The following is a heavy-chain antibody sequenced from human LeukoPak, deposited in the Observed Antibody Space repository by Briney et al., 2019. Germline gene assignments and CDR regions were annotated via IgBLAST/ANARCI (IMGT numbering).Heavy chain of an antibody. V-gene: IGHV3-48*01. CDR3: ARMGTTPAYYFDF. Sequence: GGSLRLSCAASGFTFSSYSMNWVRQAPGKGLEWVSYISSSSSTIYYADSVKGRFTISRDNAKNTLYLQLNSLRAEDTAMYYCARMGTTPAYYFDFWGQGTLVTVSS. CDR1: GFTFSSYS. CDR2: ISSSSSTI. D-gene: IGHD1-1*01. J-gene: IGHJ4*02.